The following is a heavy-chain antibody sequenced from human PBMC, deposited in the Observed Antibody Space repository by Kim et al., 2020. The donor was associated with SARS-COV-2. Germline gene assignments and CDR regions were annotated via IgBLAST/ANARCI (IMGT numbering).Heavy chain of an antibody. CDR1: GFTFSSYE. V-gene: IGHV3-48*03. D-gene: IGHD3-16*01. Sequence: GGSLRLSCAASGFTFSSYEMNWVRRAPGKGLEWVAYIRSSGSTIYYADSVKGRFTISRDNAKNSLYLQMNSLTVEDTAVYYCASAPRGRWLQFDHWGQGTPVTVSS. CDR3: ASAPRGRWLQFDH. CDR2: IRSSGSTI. J-gene: IGHJ4*02.